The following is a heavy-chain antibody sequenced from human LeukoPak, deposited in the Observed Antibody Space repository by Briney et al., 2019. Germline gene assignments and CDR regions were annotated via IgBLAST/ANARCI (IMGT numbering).Heavy chain of an antibody. J-gene: IGHJ4*02. CDR2: IIPIFGTA. D-gene: IGHD3-9*01. Sequence: SVKVSCKASGGTFSSYAISWVRQAPGQGLEWMGGIIPIFGTANYAQKFQGRVTITADESTSTAYMELSSLRSEDTAVYYCAREKRYYDILTGPIDSDAADYWGQGTLVTVSS. V-gene: IGHV1-69*13. CDR1: GGTFSSYA. CDR3: AREKRYYDILTGPIDSDAADY.